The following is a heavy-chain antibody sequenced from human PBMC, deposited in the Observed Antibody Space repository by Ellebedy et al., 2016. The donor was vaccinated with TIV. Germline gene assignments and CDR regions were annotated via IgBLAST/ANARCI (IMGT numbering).Heavy chain of an antibody. CDR1: GFTFSSYA. V-gene: IGHV3-23*01. CDR3: AKGFIVVVPAARDAFDI. Sequence: GESLKISXAASGFTFSSYAMSWVRQAPGKGLEWVSAISGSGGSTYYADSVKGRFTISRDNSKNTLYLQMNSLRAEDTAVYYCAKGFIVVVPAARDAFDIWGQGTMVTVSS. D-gene: IGHD2-2*01. CDR2: ISGSGGST. J-gene: IGHJ3*02.